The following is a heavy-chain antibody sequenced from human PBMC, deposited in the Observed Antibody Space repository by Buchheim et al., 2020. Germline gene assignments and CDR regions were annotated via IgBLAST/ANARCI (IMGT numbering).Heavy chain of an antibody. CDR3: ARAVSRWGVWVGTRVRYFDY. CDR2: MNPNSGNT. CDR1: GYTFTSYD. Sequence: QVQLVQSGAEVKKPGASVKVSCKASGYTFTSYDINWVRQATGQGLEWMGWMNPNSGNTGYAQKFQGRVTMTRNNSISTAYMELSSLRSEDTAVYYCARAVSRWGVWVGTRVRYFDYWGQGTL. D-gene: IGHD3-16*01. J-gene: IGHJ4*02. V-gene: IGHV1-8*01.